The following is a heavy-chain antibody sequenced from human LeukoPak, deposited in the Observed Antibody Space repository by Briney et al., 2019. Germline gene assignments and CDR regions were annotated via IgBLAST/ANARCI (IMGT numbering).Heavy chain of an antibody. J-gene: IGHJ3*02. D-gene: IGHD7-27*01. CDR2: INPNSGGT. Sequence: ASVKVSCKASGYTFTSYGISWVRQAPGQGLEWMGWINPNSGGTNYAQKLQGRVTMTRDTSISTAYMELSRLRSDDTAVYYCARQLGFEAFDIWGQGTMVTVSS. CDR3: ARQLGFEAFDI. CDR1: GYTFTSYG. V-gene: IGHV1-2*02.